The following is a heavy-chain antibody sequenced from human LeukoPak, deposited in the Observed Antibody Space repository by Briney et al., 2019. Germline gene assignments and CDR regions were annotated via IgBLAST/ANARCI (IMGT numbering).Heavy chain of an antibody. J-gene: IGHJ3*02. CDR1: GGTFSSYA. V-gene: IGHV1-69*13. Sequence: SVKVSCKASGGTFSSYAISWVRQAPGQWLEWMGGIIPIFGTANYAQKFQGRVTITADESTSTAYMELSSLRSEDTAVYYCARDRGPAAMGNDAFDIWGQGTMVTVSS. CDR3: ARDRGPAAMGNDAFDI. CDR2: IIPIFGTA. D-gene: IGHD2-2*01.